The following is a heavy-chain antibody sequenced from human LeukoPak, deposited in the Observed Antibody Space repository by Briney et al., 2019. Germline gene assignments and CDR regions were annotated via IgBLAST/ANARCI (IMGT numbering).Heavy chain of an antibody. V-gene: IGHV1-18*01. CDR1: GYTFTSYG. CDR3: ARGYSGSLESDDAFDI. CDR2: ISAYNGNT. D-gene: IGHD1-26*01. J-gene: IGHJ3*02. Sequence: ASVKVSCKASGYTFTSYGISWVRQAPGQGLEWMGWISAYNGNTNYAQKLQGRVTITADESTSTAYMELSSLRSEDTAVYYCARGYSGSLESDDAFDIWGQGTMVTVSS.